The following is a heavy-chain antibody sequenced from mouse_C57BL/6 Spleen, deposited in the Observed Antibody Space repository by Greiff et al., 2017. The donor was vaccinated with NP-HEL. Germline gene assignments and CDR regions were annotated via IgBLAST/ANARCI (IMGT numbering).Heavy chain of an antibody. D-gene: IGHD2-5*01. V-gene: IGHV1-82*01. J-gene: IGHJ3*01. CDR1: GYAFSSSW. CDR2: IYPGDGDT. CDR3: ANYYSNYVGFAY. Sequence: QVQLQQSGPELVKPGASVKISCKASGYAFSSSWMNWVKQRPGKGLEWIGRIYPGDGDTNYNGKFKGKATLTADKSSSTAYMQLSSLTSEDSAVYFCANYYSNYVGFAYWGQGTLVTVSA.